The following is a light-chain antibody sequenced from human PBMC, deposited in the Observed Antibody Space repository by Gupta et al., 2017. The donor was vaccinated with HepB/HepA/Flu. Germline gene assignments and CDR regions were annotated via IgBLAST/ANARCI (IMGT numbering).Light chain of an antibody. J-gene: IGKJ3*01. V-gene: IGKV4-1*01. Sequence: DVVMTQSPYSLAVSLGERATIDCKSSQNGLYTPTNRDYLAWYQQKPGQPPRLLISWASTREYGVPDRFSGRGSRTXFTLTIXSRQAEDVAIYYSQQKPYTPFTFGXGTKVDIK. CDR2: WAS. CDR1: QNGLYTPTNRDY. CDR3: QQKPYTPFT.